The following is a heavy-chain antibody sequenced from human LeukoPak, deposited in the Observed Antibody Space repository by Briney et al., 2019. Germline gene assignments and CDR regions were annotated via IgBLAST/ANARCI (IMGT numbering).Heavy chain of an antibody. Sequence: GGSLRLSCAASGFTFSSYEMNWVRQAPGKGLEWVSYISSSGSTIYYADSVKGRFTISRDNAKNSLFLQMNSLRAEDTAVYYCARTQPTYDSKGQIFEYWGQGTLVTVSS. J-gene: IGHJ4*02. D-gene: IGHD3-22*01. CDR1: GFTFSSYE. V-gene: IGHV3-48*03. CDR2: ISSSGSTI. CDR3: ARTQPTYDSKGQIFEY.